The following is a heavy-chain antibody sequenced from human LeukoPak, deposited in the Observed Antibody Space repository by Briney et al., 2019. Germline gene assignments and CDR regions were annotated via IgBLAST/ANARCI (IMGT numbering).Heavy chain of an antibody. CDR2: IYNSGGT. Sequence: GGSLRLSCAASGFTVSNNYMNWVRQAPGKGLEWVSVIYNSGGTYYADSVKGRFTISRDNAENSLDLQMNSLRGEDTAVYYCARVGQQLTRGGVDYWGQGTLVTVSS. J-gene: IGHJ4*02. V-gene: IGHV3-53*01. CDR1: GFTVSNNY. D-gene: IGHD6-13*01. CDR3: ARVGQQLTRGGVDY.